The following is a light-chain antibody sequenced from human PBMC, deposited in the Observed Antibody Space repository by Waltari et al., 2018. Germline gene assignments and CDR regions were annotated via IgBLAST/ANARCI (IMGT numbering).Light chain of an antibody. Sequence: QSALTQPPSASGSPGQSVTISCTGTSSDVGGSNYVSWSQQSPGKAPNLIISDVTKRPSGVPDRLSGAKSGNTASLTSSGLQAEDEADYYCSSYTSSSTLNVFGTGTKVTVL. CDR2: DVT. J-gene: IGLJ1*01. CDR3: SSYTSSSTLNV. CDR1: SSDVGGSNY. V-gene: IGLV2-8*01.